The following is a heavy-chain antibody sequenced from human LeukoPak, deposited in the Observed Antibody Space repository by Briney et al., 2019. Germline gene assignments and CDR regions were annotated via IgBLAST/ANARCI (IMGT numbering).Heavy chain of an antibody. D-gene: IGHD3-9*01. CDR1: GFTFHIHG. CDR2: ISGSSMST. J-gene: IGHJ4*02. CDR3: ARDRGYFDAGGY. V-gene: IGHV3-23*01. Sequence: GGSLRLSCEASGFTFHIHGMSWVRRAPGKGLEWISVISGSSMSTYYADSVKGRFTISRDNSKNTLYLQMNSLRAEDTAVYYCARDRGYFDAGGYWGQGTLVTVSS.